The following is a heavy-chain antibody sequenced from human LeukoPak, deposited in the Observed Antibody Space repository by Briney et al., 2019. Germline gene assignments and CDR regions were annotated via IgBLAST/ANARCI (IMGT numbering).Heavy chain of an antibody. Sequence: PSETLSLTCTVSGGSISSYYWSWIRQPPGKGLEWIGYIYYSGSTNYNPSLKSRVTISVDTSKNQFSLKLSSVTAADTAVYYYARLGQQLVPGHWGYYFDYWGQGTLVTVSS. J-gene: IGHJ4*02. V-gene: IGHV4-59*08. D-gene: IGHD6-13*01. CDR2: IYYSGST. CDR1: GGSISSYY. CDR3: ARLGQQLVPGHWGYYFDY.